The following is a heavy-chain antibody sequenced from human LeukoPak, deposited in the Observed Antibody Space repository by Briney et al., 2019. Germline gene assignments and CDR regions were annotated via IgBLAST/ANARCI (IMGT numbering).Heavy chain of an antibody. CDR1: GGTFSSYA. CDR2: IIPIFGTA. V-gene: IGHV1-69*13. D-gene: IGHD1-7*01. Sequence: RASVKVSCKASGGTFSSYAISWVRQAPGQGLEWMGGIIPIFGTANYAQKFQGRVTITADESTSTAYMELSSLRSEDTAVYYCARVVELELSHWGQGTLVTVSS. J-gene: IGHJ4*02. CDR3: ARVVELELSH.